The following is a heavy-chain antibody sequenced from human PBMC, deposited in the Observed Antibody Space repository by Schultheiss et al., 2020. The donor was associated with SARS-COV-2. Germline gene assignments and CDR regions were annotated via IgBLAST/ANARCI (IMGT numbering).Heavy chain of an antibody. CDR2: IIPIFGTA. D-gene: IGHD6-13*01. CDR1: GYTFTSYG. V-gene: IGHV1-69*13. CDR3: ARRKPPSSKNWFDP. Sequence: SVKVSCKASGYTFTSYGISWVRQAPGQGLEWMGGIIPIFGTANYAQKFQGRVTITADESTSTAYMELSSLRSEDTAVYYCARRKPPSSKNWFDPWGQGTLVTVSS. J-gene: IGHJ5*02.